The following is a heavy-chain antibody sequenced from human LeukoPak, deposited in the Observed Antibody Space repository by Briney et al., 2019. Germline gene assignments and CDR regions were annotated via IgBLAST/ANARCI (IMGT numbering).Heavy chain of an antibody. J-gene: IGHJ4*02. CDR3: TKGDGGWYPIDY. V-gene: IGHV3-23*01. CDR2: INENAANT. D-gene: IGHD6-19*01. CDR1: GFTFSNYG. Sequence: PGASLRLSCAASGFTFSNYGMSWVRQAPGKGLEWVSTINENAANTHYADSVKGRFTISRDNSKNTLLLQMNSLRADDTAPYYCTKGDGGWYPIDYWGQGTLVIVSS.